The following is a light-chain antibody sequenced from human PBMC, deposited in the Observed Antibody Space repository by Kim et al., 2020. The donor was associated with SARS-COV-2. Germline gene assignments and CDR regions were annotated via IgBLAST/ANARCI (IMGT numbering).Light chain of an antibody. CDR3: SSYTSSIEV. CDR2: DVS. J-gene: IGLJ1*01. Sequence: PGQSITISCTGTSSDVGGYNYVSWYQQHPGKAPKLMIYDVSNRPSGVSNRFSGSKSGNTASLTISGLQAEDEADYYCSSYTSSIEVFGTGTKVTVL. V-gene: IGLV2-14*03. CDR1: SSDVGGYNY.